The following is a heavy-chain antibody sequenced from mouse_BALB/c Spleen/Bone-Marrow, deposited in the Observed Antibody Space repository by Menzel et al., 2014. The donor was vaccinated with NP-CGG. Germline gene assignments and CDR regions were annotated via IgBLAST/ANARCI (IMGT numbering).Heavy chain of an antibody. CDR3: ARPKGFALDY. CDR2: VNPRSGYA. J-gene: IGHJ2*01. CDR1: GYTFTDYT. V-gene: IGHV1-4*01. Sequence: QVQLQQPAELASPGASVKMSCKASGYTFTDYTIQWVKQRPGQGLKWIGYVNPRSGYANYNQKFKDKATLTADKSSSTAFMQLSSLTSEDSAVYYCARPKGFALDYWGQGTALTVSS.